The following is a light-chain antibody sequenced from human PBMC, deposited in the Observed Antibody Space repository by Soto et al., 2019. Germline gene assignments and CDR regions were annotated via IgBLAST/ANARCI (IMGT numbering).Light chain of an antibody. CDR1: SSDVGGYNY. V-gene: IGLV2-14*03. J-gene: IGLJ1*01. Sequence: QSALTQPASVSGSPGQSITISCTGTSSDVGGYNYVSWYQHHPGKAPKLMIYDVTNRPSGVSNRFSGSKSGNTASLTISGLQAEDEADYYCSSFTSSSVYVFAIGTKVTVL. CDR3: SSFTSSSVYV. CDR2: DVT.